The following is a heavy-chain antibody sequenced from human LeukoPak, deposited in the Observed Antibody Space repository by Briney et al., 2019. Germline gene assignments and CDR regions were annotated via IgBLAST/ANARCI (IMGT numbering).Heavy chain of an antibody. V-gene: IGHV4-39*07. CDR1: GGSISSSSYY. CDR3: ARNPTQDSFDY. J-gene: IGHJ4*02. Sequence: SETLSLTCTVSGGSISSSSYYWGWIRQPPGKGLEWIGSIYYSGSTYYNPSLKSRVTISVDTSKNQFSLKLSSVTAADTAVYYCARNPTQDSFDYWGQGTLVTVSS. CDR2: IYYSGST.